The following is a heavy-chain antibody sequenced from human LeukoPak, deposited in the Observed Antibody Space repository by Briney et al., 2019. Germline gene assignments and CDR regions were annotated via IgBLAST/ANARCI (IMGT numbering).Heavy chain of an antibody. V-gene: IGHV1-24*01. CDR1: GYTLTELS. D-gene: IGHD3-22*01. CDR2: FDPEDGET. CDR3: ATGYDSSGYYSGVFYYYGMDD. Sequence: ASVKVSCKVSGYTLTELSMHWVRQAPGKGLEWMGGFDPEDGETIYAQKFQGRVTMTEDTSTDTAYMELSSLRSEDTAVYYCATGYDSSGYYSGVFYYYGMDDWGQGTTVTVSS. J-gene: IGHJ6*02.